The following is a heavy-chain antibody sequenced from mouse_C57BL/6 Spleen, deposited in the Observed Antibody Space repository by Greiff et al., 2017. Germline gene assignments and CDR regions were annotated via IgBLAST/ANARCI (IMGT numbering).Heavy chain of an antibody. J-gene: IGHJ4*01. D-gene: IGHD1-1*01. V-gene: IGHV1-42*01. Sequence: EVQLQQSGPELVKPGASVKISCKASGYSFTGYYMNWVKQSPEKSLEWIGEINPSTGGTTYNQKFKAKATLTVDKSSSTAYMQLKSLTSEDSAVYYCARSPTVVANAMDYWGQGTSVTVSS. CDR3: ARSPTVVANAMDY. CDR2: INPSTGGT. CDR1: GYSFTGYY.